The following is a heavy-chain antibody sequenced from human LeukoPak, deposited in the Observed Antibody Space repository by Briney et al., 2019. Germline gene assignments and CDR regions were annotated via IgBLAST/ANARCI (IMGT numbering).Heavy chain of an antibody. V-gene: IGHV3-21*01. J-gene: IGHJ4*02. CDR3: ARDGGGYFDY. D-gene: IGHD2-15*01. Sequence: TGGSLRLSCAASGFTFSSYSMNWVRQSPGKGLEWVSSISSSSSYMYYADSVKGRFTISRDNAKNSLYLQMNSLRAEDTAVYYCARDGGGYFDYWGQGTLVTVSS. CDR1: GFTFSSYS. CDR2: ISSSSSYM.